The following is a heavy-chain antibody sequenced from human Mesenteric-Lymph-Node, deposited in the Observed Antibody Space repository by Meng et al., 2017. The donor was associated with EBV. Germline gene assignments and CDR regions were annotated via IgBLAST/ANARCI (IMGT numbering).Heavy chain of an antibody. CDR3: TRGIGDYYDGSGYSYYFDH. Sequence: QVQLQETGPGLLKPSGTPSLTCDVSGDSISSSNWWSWVRQPPGKGLEWVGEIYHSGTTNYNPSLKSRVTISVDKSKNQFSLKLASVTAADTAVYYCTRGIGDYYDGSGYSYYFDHWGQGTLVTVSS. J-gene: IGHJ4*02. V-gene: IGHV4-4*02. CDR1: GDSISSSNW. D-gene: IGHD3-22*01. CDR2: IYHSGTT.